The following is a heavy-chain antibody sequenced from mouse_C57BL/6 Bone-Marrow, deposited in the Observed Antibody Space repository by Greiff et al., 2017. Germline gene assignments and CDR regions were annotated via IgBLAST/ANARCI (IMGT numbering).Heavy chain of an antibody. J-gene: IGHJ4*01. CDR3: TGGGAMDY. CDR1: GFNIKDDY. Sequence: VQLQHSGAELVRPGASVKLSCTASGFNIKDDYMHWVKQRPEQGLEWIGWIDPENGDTEYASKFQGKATITADTSSNTAYLQLSSLTSEDTAVYYCTGGGAMDYWGQGTSVTVSS. CDR2: IDPENGDT. V-gene: IGHV14-4*01.